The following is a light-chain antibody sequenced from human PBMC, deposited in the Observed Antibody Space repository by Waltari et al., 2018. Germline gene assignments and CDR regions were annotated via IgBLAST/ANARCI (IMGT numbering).Light chain of an antibody. CDR3: QQYNNWPPYT. CDR2: GAS. Sequence: EIVMTQSPATLSVSPGERATLSCRASQSVSSNLAWYQQKPGQAPRLPIYGASTRAPGLPARFSGSGSGTEFTLTISSLQSEDFAVYYCQQYNNWPPYTFGQGTKLEIK. J-gene: IGKJ2*01. CDR1: QSVSSN. V-gene: IGKV3-15*01.